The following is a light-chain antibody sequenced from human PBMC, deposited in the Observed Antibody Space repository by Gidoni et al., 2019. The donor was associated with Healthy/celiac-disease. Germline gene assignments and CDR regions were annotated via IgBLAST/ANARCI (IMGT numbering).Light chain of an antibody. CDR3: QQYNSFL. V-gene: IGKV1-5*01. CDR1: QSISSW. J-gene: IGKJ4*01. Sequence: DIQMTQSPSTLSGSVGDRVTITCRASQSISSWLAWYQQKPGKAPKLLIYDASSLESGVPSRFSGSGSGTEFTLTISSLQPDDFATYYCQQYNSFLFXGXTKVEIK. CDR2: DAS.